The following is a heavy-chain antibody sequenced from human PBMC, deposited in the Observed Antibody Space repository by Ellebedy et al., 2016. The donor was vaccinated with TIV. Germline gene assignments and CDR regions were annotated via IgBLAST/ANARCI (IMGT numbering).Heavy chain of an antibody. CDR1: GYSFTSYW. D-gene: IGHD2-2*01. V-gene: IGHV5-51*01. Sequence: GESLKISXKGSGYSFTSYWIGWVRQMPGKGLEWMGIIYPGDSDTRYSPSFQGQVTISADKSITTAYLQWRSLKASDTAMYYCARMPSPSHDGTKSSHFDYWGQGTLVTVSS. CDR2: IYPGDSDT. J-gene: IGHJ4*02. CDR3: ARMPSPSHDGTKSSHFDY.